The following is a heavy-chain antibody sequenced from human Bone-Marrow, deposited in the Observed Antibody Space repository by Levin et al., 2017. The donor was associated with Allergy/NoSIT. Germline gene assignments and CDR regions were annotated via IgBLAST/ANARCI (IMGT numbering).Heavy chain of an antibody. D-gene: IGHD6-6*01. CDR2: ISGSGGST. CDR3: AKSVGSSSSGRLSAADY. Sequence: LSLTCAASGFPFSSYAMSWVRQAPGKGLEWVSGISGSGGSTYYADAVKGRFTISRDNSKNTLYLQMNSLRAEDTAIYYCAKSVGSSSSGRLSAADYWGQGTLVTVSS. V-gene: IGHV3-23*01. CDR1: GFPFSSYA. J-gene: IGHJ4*02.